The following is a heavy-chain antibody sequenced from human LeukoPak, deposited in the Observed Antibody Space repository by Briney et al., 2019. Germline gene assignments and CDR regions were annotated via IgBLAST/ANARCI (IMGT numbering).Heavy chain of an antibody. CDR3: AKSSSGGNSPPYYYYGMDV. D-gene: IGHD4-23*01. CDR1: GFTFSTHG. J-gene: IGHJ6*02. CDR2: MSYDGSNK. Sequence: PGRSLRLSCAASGFTFSTHGMHWVRQAPGKGLEWVVVMSYDGSNKYYADSVKGRFTISRDNSKNTLYLQMNSLRAEDTAVYYCAKSSSGGNSPPYYYYGMDVWGQGTTVIVSS. V-gene: IGHV3-30*18.